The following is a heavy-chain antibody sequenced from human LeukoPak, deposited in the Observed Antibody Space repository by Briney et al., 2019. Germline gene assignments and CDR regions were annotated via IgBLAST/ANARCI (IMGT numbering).Heavy chain of an antibody. J-gene: IGHJ4*02. CDR2: INPNSGGT. Sequence: ASVKVSCKASGYTFTGYYMRWVRQAPGQGLEWMGWINPNSGGTNYAQKFQGRVTMTRDTSISTAYMELSRLRSDDTAVYYCARGGLMVYAISPFRGNDYWGQGTLVTVSS. CDR3: ARGGLMVYAISPFRGNDY. V-gene: IGHV1-2*02. CDR1: GYTFTGYY. D-gene: IGHD2-8*01.